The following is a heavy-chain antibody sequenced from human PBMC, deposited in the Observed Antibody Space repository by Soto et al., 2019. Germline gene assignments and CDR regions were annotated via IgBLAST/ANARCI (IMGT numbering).Heavy chain of an antibody. J-gene: IGHJ4*02. CDR2: VHPGDSDT. Sequence: GESLKISCKGSGYSFNRYYIAWVRQMPGKGLEWMGIVHPGDSDTRYSPSFQGQVTMSAGRSISTAYLQWSSLKASDTAIYYCARLSRATVATPAAFDYWGQGTLVTVSS. CDR1: GYSFNRYY. CDR3: ARLSRATVATPAAFDY. D-gene: IGHD4-17*01. V-gene: IGHV5-51*01.